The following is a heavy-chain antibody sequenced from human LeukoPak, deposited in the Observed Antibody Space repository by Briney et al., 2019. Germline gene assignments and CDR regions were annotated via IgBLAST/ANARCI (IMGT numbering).Heavy chain of an antibody. CDR2: INPSGGST. V-gene: IGHV1-46*01. CDR1: GYTFTSYY. D-gene: IGHD3-9*01. CDR3: ARNGDFDWLSHFDY. Sequence: ASVKVSCKASGYTFTSYYIHWVRQAPGQGLEWMGIINPSGGSTNYAQKFQGRVTMTRDTSTSTVYMELSRLRCEDTAVYYCARNGDFDWLSHFDYWGQGTLVTVSS. J-gene: IGHJ4*02.